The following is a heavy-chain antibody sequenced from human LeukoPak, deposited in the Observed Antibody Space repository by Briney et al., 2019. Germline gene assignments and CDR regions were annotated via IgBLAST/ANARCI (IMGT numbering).Heavy chain of an antibody. CDR2: ISSSSSYI. J-gene: IGHJ4*02. CDR3: ARDPGVTMVRGVIITPYFDY. D-gene: IGHD3-10*01. Sequence: GGSLRLSCAASVFTFSSYSMNWVRQAPGKGLEWVSSISSSSSYIYYADSVKGRFTVSRDNAKNSLYLQMHSLRAEDTAVYYCARDPGVTMVRGVIITPYFDYWGQGTLVTVSS. V-gene: IGHV3-21*01. CDR1: VFTFSSYS.